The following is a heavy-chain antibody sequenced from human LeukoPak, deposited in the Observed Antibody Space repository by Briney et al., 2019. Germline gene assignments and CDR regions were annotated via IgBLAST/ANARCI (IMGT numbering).Heavy chain of an antibody. D-gene: IGHD2-2*01. J-gene: IGHJ3*02. Sequence: ASVTVSCKASGYTFTGYYMHWVRQAPGQGLEWMGWINPNSGGTNYAQKFQGWVTMTRDTSISTAYMELSRLRSEDTAVYYCARLYCSSTSCYAPYDAFDIWGQGTMVTVSS. CDR3: ARLYCSSTSCYAPYDAFDI. CDR1: GYTFTGYY. V-gene: IGHV1-2*04. CDR2: INPNSGGT.